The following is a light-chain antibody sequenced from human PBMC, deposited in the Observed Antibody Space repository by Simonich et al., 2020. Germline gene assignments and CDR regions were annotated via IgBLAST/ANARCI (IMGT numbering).Light chain of an antibody. CDR1: SSDVGGYNS. CDR3: SSYTSSSDWV. CDR2: DFN. V-gene: IGLV2-14*01. J-gene: IGLJ3*02. Sequence: QSALTQPASVSGSPGQSITISCPGTSSDVGGYNSVSWYQQHPGKAPKLLIYDFNNRPSGVSNRFSGSKSGNTASLTISGLQAEDEADYYCSSYTSSSDWVFGGGTKLTVL.